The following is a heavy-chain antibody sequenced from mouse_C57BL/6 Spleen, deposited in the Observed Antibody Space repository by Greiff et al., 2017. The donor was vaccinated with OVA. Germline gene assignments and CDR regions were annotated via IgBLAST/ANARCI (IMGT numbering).Heavy chain of an antibody. CDR2: IDPSDSET. J-gene: IGHJ4*01. CDR1: GSTFTSYW. CDR3: ARRGVFYAMDY. V-gene: IGHV1-52*01. Sequence: QVQLQQPGAELVRPGSSVKLSCKASGSTFTSYWMHWVQQRPIQGLEWIGNIDPSDSETHYNQKFKDKATLTVDKSSSTAYMQLSSLTSEDSAVYYCARRGVFYAMDYWGQGTSVTVSS.